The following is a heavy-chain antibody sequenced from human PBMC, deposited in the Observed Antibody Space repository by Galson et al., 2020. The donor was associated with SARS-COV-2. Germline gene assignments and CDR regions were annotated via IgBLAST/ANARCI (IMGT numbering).Heavy chain of an antibody. V-gene: IGHV4-30-4*01. CDR3: AREVLYCSSTSCYSPYFDY. CDR1: GGSISSGDYY. J-gene: IGHJ4*02. CDR2: IYYSGST. D-gene: IGHD2-2*02. Sequence: SETLSLTCTVSGGSISSGDYYWSWIRQPPGKGLEWIGYIYYSGSTYYNPSLKSRVTISVDTSKNQFSLKLSSVTAADTAVYYCAREVLYCSSTSCYSPYFDYWGQGTLVTVSS.